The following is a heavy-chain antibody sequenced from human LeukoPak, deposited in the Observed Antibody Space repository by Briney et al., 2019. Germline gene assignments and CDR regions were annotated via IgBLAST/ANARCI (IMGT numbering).Heavy chain of an antibody. CDR2: IWYDGSNK. V-gene: IGHV3-33*01. CDR1: GFTFSSYG. CDR3: ARVLLPSYAFDI. Sequence: GGSLRLSCAASGFTFSSYGMHWVRQAPGKGPEWVAVIWYDGSNKYYADSVKGRFTISRDNSKNTLYLQMNSLRAEDTAVYYCARVLLPSYAFDIWGQGTMVTVSS. J-gene: IGHJ3*02.